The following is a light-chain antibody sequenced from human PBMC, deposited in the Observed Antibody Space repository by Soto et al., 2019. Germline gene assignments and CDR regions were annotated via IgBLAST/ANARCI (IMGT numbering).Light chain of an antibody. CDR1: QSVSSSY. Sequence: DIVLTQSPGTLSLSPGERATLSCRASQSVSSSYLAWYQQKPGQAPRLLIYGASSRATGIPDRFSGSGSGTDFTLTISRLEPEDFAVYYCQQYGSSRTTFGQGTKVDIK. J-gene: IGKJ1*01. CDR3: QQYGSSRTT. V-gene: IGKV3-20*01. CDR2: GAS.